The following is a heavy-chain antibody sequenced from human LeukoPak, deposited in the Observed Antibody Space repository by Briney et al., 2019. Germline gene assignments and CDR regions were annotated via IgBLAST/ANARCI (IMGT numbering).Heavy chain of an antibody. CDR3: ARDTVAATGAFDI. CDR2: ISGSGGST. CDR1: GFTFSSYA. Sequence: GGSLRLSCAASGFTFSSYAMSWVRQAPGKGLEWVSAISGSGGSTYYADSVKGRFTISRDNAKNSLYLQMNSLRAEDTALYYCARDTVAATGAFDIWGQGTMVTVSS. D-gene: IGHD6-13*01. V-gene: IGHV3-23*01. J-gene: IGHJ3*02.